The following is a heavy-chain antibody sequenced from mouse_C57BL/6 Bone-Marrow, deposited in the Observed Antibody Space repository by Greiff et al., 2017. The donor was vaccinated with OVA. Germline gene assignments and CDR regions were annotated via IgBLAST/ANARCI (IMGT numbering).Heavy chain of an antibody. J-gene: IGHJ3*01. CDR1: GFTFSSYG. V-gene: IGHV5-6*01. CDR3: ARMVTPFAY. CDR2: IRSGGSYT. D-gene: IGHD2-2*01. Sequence: EVMLVESGGDLVKPGGSLKLSCAASGFTFSSYGMSWVRQTPDKRLEWVATIRSGGSYTYYPDSVKGRFTISRDNAKNTLYLQMSSLKSEDTAMYYCARMVTPFAYWGQGTLVTVSA.